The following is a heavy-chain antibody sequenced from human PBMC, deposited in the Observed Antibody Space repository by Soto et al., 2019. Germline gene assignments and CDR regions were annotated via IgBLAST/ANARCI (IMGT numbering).Heavy chain of an antibody. J-gene: IGHJ5*02. V-gene: IGHV4-59*08. D-gene: IGHD3-3*01. CDR2: IYYSGST. CDR3: ARHVDFWSGYSWFDP. CDR1: GGSISSYY. Sequence: PSETLSLTCTVSGGSISSYYWSWIRQPPGKGLEWIGYIYYSGSTNYNPSLKSRVTISVDTSKNQFSLKLSSVTAADTAVYYCARHVDFWSGYSWFDPWGQGTLVTVSS.